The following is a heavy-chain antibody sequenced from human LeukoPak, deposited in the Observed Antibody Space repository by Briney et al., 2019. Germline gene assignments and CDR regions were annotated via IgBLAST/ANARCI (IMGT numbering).Heavy chain of an antibody. CDR3: ARLVGARGY. J-gene: IGHJ4*02. Sequence: SETLSLTCAVYGGSFSGYYWSWIRQPPGKGLEWIGEINHSGSTNYNPSLKSRVTIPVDTSKNQFSLKLSSVTAADTAVYYCARLVGARGYWGQGTLVTVSS. D-gene: IGHD1-26*01. CDR2: INHSGST. V-gene: IGHV4-34*01. CDR1: GGSFSGYY.